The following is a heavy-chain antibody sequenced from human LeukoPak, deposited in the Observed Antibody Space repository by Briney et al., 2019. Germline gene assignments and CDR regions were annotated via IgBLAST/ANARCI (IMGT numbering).Heavy chain of an antibody. D-gene: IGHD2-15*01. CDR1: GGSFSGYY. J-gene: IGHJ6*03. CDR3: ARGHRIVVVLGTTRTHRDYYMDV. V-gene: IGHV4-34*01. Sequence: SETLSLTCAVYGGSFSGYYWSWIRQPPGKGLEWIGEINHSGSTNYNPSLKSRVTISVDTSKNQFSLKLSSVTAADTAVYYCARGHRIVVVLGTTRTHRDYYMDVWGKGTTVTVSS. CDR2: INHSGST.